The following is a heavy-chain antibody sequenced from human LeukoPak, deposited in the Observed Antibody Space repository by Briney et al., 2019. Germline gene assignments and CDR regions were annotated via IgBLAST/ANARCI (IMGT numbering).Heavy chain of an antibody. Sequence: PGGSLRLSCAASGFTFSSYNMHWIRQAPGKGLERVADISYDRSNKYYADSVKGRFSISRDNFKNKMFLQMNSLRAEDTAIYYCARDTLRARAAAVHWGLGTLVTVSS. CDR3: ARDTLRARAAAVH. D-gene: IGHD6-13*01. V-gene: IGHV3-30-3*01. J-gene: IGHJ4*02. CDR2: ISYDRSNK. CDR1: GFTFSSYN.